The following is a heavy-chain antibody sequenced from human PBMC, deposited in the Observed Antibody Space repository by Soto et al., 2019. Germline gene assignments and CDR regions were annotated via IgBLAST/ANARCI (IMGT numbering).Heavy chain of an antibody. CDR3: TRRIAVAGTYYFDY. D-gene: IGHD6-19*01. J-gene: IGHJ4*02. V-gene: IGHV3-15*07. CDR2: IKSISDGETT. CDR1: GFTFSHAW. Sequence: LLVESGGGFVQPGGSLRLSCVASGFTFSHAWMDWVRQAPGKGLEWVGRIKSISDGETTNYAASVAGRCTISRDDSKNTLFLHVNSLKTEDTGVYYCTRRIAVAGTYYFDYWGQGTLVTVSS.